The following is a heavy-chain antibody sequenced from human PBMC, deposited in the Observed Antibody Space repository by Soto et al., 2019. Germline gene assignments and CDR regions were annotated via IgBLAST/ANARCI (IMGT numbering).Heavy chain of an antibody. Sequence: VASGKVSCKASGYTFTSYAMHWVRQAPGQRLEWMGWINAGNGNTKYSQKFQGRVTITRDTSASTAYMELSSLRSEDTAVYYCARVRPAAIYYYYGMDVWGQGTTVTVSS. V-gene: IGHV1-3*01. D-gene: IGHD2-2*01. CDR3: ARVRPAAIYYYYGMDV. CDR1: GYTFTSYA. CDR2: INAGNGNT. J-gene: IGHJ6*02.